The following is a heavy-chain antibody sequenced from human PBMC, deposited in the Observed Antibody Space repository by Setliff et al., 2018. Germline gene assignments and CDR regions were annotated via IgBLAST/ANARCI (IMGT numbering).Heavy chain of an antibody. D-gene: IGHD1-26*01. J-gene: IGHJ3*02. Sequence: SETLSLTCTVSGGSISSHYWSWIRQPPGKGLEWIGYIYYSGSTNYNPSLKSRVTISVDTSKNQFSLKLSSVTAADTAVYYCARDRRIVGARHAFDIWGQGTMVTVSS. CDR3: ARDRRIVGARHAFDI. CDR2: IYYSGST. CDR1: GGSISSHY. V-gene: IGHV4-59*11.